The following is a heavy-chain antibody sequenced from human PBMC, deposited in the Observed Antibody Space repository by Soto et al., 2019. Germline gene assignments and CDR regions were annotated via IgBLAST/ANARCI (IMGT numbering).Heavy chain of an antibody. CDR1: GGSLTSPGYS. CDR3: ARNWNYVGMNWFDP. D-gene: IGHD3-16*01. CDR2: IYHTGNA. Sequence: QLLLEESGSGLVRPSQTLSLTCGVSGGSLTSPGYSWTWIRQTPGQGLERIGHIYHTGNAYYNPSLKSRVTISMDTSKNRFSLTLTPVIAADTAIYYCARNWNYVGMNWFDPWGQGTLVTVSS. V-gene: IGHV4-30-2*01. J-gene: IGHJ5*02.